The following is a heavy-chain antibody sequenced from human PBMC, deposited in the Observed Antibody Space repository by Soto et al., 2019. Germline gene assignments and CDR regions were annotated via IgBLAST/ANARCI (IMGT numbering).Heavy chain of an antibody. J-gene: IGHJ4*02. D-gene: IGHD3-10*01. CDR2: IYYSGST. V-gene: IGHV4-39*01. Sequence: PSETLSLTCTVSGGSISSSSYYWGWIRQPPGKGLEWIGSIYYSGSTYYNPSLKSRVTISVDTSKNQFSLKLSSVTAADTAVYYCARHEGLRYTYQLWSYFDYWGQGTLVTVSS. CDR3: ARHEGLRYTYQLWSYFDY. CDR1: GGSISSSSYY.